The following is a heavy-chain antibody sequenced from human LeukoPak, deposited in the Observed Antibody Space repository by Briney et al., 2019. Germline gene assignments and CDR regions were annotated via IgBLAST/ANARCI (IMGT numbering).Heavy chain of an antibody. J-gene: IGHJ4*02. V-gene: IGHV3-53*01. D-gene: IGHD6-19*01. CDR1: GFTVSSTY. Sequence: PGGSLRLSCAASGFTVSSTYMSWVRQSPGKGLEWVSVVYKDGKMFYIDSVKGRFAISRDTSKNTVYLQMNNLRAEDTAVYYCARVSPYSSGWLFDYWGQGTLVTVSS. CDR3: ARVSPYSSGWLFDY. CDR2: VYKDGKM.